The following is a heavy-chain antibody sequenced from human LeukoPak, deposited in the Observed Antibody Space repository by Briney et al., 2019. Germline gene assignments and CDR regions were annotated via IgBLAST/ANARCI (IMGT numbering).Heavy chain of an antibody. J-gene: IGHJ4*02. Sequence: GASVKVSCKASGYTFTGYYMHWVRQAPGQGLEWMGWINPNSGGTNYAQKFQGRVTMTRDTSISTAYMELSRLRSDDTAVYYCARDMGSSWYYFDYWGQGTLVTVSS. D-gene: IGHD6-13*01. CDR3: ARDMGSSWYYFDY. CDR1: GYTFTGYY. CDR2: INPNSGGT. V-gene: IGHV1-2*02.